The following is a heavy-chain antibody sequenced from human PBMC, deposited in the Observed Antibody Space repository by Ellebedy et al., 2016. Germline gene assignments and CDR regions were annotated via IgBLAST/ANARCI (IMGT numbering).Heavy chain of an antibody. V-gene: IGHV1-69*04. J-gene: IGHJ4*02. Sequence: ASVKVSCKASGGTFTSNIINWARQAPGQGLEWMGRIIPILALPNYAQKFQGRVTINADNSTSTASMELSSLRSEDTAVYYCAREPCVATNKTTGVFFDYWGQGTLVTVSS. CDR2: IIPILALP. CDR3: AREPCVATNKTTGVFFDY. D-gene: IGHD5-24*01. CDR1: GGTFTSNI.